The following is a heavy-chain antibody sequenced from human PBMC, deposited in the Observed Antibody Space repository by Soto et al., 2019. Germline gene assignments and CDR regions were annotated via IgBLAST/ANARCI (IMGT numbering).Heavy chain of an antibody. Sequence: PGGSLRLSCAASDFGFNTFAMHWVRQAPGKGLQWEAVISSDASKKYYTDSVKGRFTISRDNSKVTLYLHMNSLKPEDTAVYYCAKARLYSVHQPYFYAMDVWGQGTTVTVSS. D-gene: IGHD1-26*01. CDR1: DFGFNTFA. J-gene: IGHJ6*02. V-gene: IGHV3-30*18. CDR2: ISSDASKK. CDR3: AKARLYSVHQPYFYAMDV.